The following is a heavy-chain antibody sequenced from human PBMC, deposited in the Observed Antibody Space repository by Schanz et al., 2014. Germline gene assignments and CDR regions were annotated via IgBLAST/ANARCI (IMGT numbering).Heavy chain of an antibody. CDR1: GYTFTSYG. CDR2: ISADNGNT. CDR3: ARDSDVSKYNLFDS. J-gene: IGHJ5*01. Sequence: QVQLVQSGAEVKKPGASVKVSCKASGYTFTSYGISWVRQAPGQGLEWMGWISADNGNTNYAQRLQGRVTMTTDTSTSTAYMELRSLRSDDTAIYYCARDSDVSKYNLFDSWGQGTLVTVSS. V-gene: IGHV1-18*01.